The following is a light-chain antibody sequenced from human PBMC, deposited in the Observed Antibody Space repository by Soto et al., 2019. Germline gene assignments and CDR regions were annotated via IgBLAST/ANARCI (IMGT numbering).Light chain of an antibody. J-gene: IGKJ2*01. V-gene: IGKV1-39*01. Sequence: DIQMTQSPSSLSASVGDRVTITCRASQSISSYLNWYQQKPGKAPKLLIYAASSLQSGVPSRFSCSGSGTDFPLTISSLQPEDFATYYCQQSYSTPYTFGQGTKLEIK. CDR2: AAS. CDR3: QQSYSTPYT. CDR1: QSISSY.